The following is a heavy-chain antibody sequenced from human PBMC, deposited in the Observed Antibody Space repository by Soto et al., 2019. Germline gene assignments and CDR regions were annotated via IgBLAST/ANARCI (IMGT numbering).Heavy chain of an antibody. CDR2: ISGSGGST. Sequence: PGGPLRLSCTAAGFTFSSYAMIWVRQAPGKGLEWVSAISGSGGSTYYADSVKGRFTISRDNSKNTLYLQMNSLRAEDTAVYYCANGSHYGDYAYWGQGTLVTVSS. J-gene: IGHJ4*02. V-gene: IGHV3-23*01. CDR3: ANGSHYGDYAY. CDR1: GFTFSSYA. D-gene: IGHD4-17*01.